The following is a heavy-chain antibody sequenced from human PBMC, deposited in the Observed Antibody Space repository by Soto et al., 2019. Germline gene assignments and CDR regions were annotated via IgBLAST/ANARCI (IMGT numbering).Heavy chain of an antibody. J-gene: IGHJ6*02. CDR1: GLVFRSFW. CDR3: ARGHKGLEV. CDR2: IKQDGSEK. V-gene: IGHV3-7*01. Sequence: GRSLRLSXEASGLVFRSFWMSWVRQAPGKGLEWVAYIKQDGSEKYYVDSVKGRFTISRDNPKSSLYLQMNNLRAEDTAVYYCARGHKGLEVWGQGTTVTVSS.